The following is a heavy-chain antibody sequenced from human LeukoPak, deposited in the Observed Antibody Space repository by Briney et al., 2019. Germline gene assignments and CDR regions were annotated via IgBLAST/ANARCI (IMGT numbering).Heavy chain of an antibody. CDR1: GFTFRSYW. J-gene: IGHJ4*02. Sequence: GGSLRLSCAASGFTFRSYWMSWVRQAPGKGLEWVANINQGGSVKYYVDSVKGRFTISRDDAKDSLYVQMNSLRDEDTAVYYCARVGYSGWNLEYWGQGTLVTVSS. D-gene: IGHD5-12*01. CDR3: ARVGYSGWNLEY. CDR2: INQGGSVK. V-gene: IGHV3-7*01.